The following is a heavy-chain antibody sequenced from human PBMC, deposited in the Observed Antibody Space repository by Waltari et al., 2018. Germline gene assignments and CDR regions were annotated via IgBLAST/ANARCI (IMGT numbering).Heavy chain of an antibody. J-gene: IGHJ6*02. V-gene: IGHV3-48*03. CDR1: GFTFRSYE. CDR3: ARRKAYYYYGMDV. Sequence: EVQLVESGGGLIQPGGSLRLSCSASGFTFRSYEMNWVRQAPGKGLEWVSYISSSGSDIYYEDSVRGRFTISRDNAKNSLFLQMNSLRAEDTAVYYCARRKAYYYYGMDVWGQGTTVTVSS. CDR2: ISSSGSDI.